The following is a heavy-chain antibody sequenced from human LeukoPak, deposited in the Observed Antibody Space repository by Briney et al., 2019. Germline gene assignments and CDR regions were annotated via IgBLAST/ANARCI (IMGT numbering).Heavy chain of an antibody. CDR2: IYYSGST. D-gene: IGHD2-2*01. CDR1: GGSISSYY. CDR3: ARASSYAGHLGW. V-gene: IGHV4-59*08. Sequence: SETLSLTCTVSGGSISSYYWSWIRQPPGKGLEWIGYIYYSGSTNYNPSLKSRVTISLDTSKNQFSLNLMSVTAADTAVYYCARASSYAGHLGWWGQGTLVTVSS. J-gene: IGHJ4*02.